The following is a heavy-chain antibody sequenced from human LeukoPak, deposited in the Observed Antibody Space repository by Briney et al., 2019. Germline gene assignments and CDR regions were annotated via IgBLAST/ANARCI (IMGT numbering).Heavy chain of an antibody. CDR1: GFTFSTYA. V-gene: IGHV3-23*01. Sequence: GGSLRLSCAASGFTFSTYAMRWVRQAPGKGLEWVSSIRGSDGSTYYADSVKGRFAISRDNSKNTLYLQMNSLGAEDTAVYYCAKDVYGDYGGLDYWGQGTLVTVSS. D-gene: IGHD4-17*01. J-gene: IGHJ4*02. CDR2: IRGSDGST. CDR3: AKDVYGDYGGLDY.